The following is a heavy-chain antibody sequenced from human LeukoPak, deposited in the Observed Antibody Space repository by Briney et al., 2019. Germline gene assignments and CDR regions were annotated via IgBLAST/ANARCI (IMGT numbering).Heavy chain of an antibody. D-gene: IGHD3-10*01. CDR1: GYTFTNYG. J-gene: IGHJ4*02. CDR2: ISAFDGNT. Sequence: ASVKVSCRASGYTFTNYGFTWVRQAPGQGPEWMGWISAFDGNTNSTQRFQGRVTMTTDTSSSTAYMELRSLTSDDTAVYYCARDGYGSGKGFFDYWGQGTLVTVSS. V-gene: IGHV1-18*01. CDR3: ARDGYGSGKGFFDY.